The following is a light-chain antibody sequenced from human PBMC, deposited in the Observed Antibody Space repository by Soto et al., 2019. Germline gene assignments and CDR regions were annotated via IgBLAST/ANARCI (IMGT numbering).Light chain of an antibody. CDR1: QSVATN. V-gene: IGKV3-15*01. CDR3: EYHNYWPS. Sequence: IVMTQSPATLSVSPGERATLSCRASQSVATNLAWYQQKPSQAPRLLIHSASTRATGVPAGFSGSGSGTESTLTVSSLQSEDYAVYYCEYHNYWPSFGQGTSLEIK. CDR2: SAS. J-gene: IGKJ2*01.